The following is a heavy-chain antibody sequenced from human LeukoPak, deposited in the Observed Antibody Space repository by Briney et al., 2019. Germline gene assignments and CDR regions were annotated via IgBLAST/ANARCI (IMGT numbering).Heavy chain of an antibody. CDR1: GGSISSGGYS. V-gene: IGHV4-30-2*01. J-gene: IGHJ4*02. CDR2: IYHSGRT. CDR3: ARGGGEEFGEYDVFDY. Sequence: PSETLSLTCAVSGGSISSGGYSWSWIRQPPGNGLEWIGYIYHSGRTYYNPSLKSRVTISIDRSKNQFSLRLSPVTAAYTAVYYCARGGGEEFGEYDVFDYWGQGTLVTVSS. D-gene: IGHD3-10*01.